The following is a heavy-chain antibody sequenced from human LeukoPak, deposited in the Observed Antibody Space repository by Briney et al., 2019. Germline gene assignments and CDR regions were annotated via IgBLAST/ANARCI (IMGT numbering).Heavy chain of an antibody. CDR1: GFTFSSYG. V-gene: IGHV3-30*02. D-gene: IGHD1-1*01. Sequence: PGGSLRLSCAASGFTFSSYGMHWVRQAPGKGLEWVAFIRYDGSKKYYADSVKGRFTISRDNSKNTLYLQMNSLTAEDTAVYYCAPTKERDDCFDYWGQGTLVTVS. CDR3: APTKERDDCFDY. CDR2: IRYDGSKK. J-gene: IGHJ4*02.